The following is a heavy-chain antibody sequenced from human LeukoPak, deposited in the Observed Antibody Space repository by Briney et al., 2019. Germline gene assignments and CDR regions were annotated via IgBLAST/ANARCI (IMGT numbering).Heavy chain of an antibody. D-gene: IGHD6-13*01. CDR3: AKHGTQQLVTALDY. J-gene: IGHJ4*02. Sequence: GGSLRLSCAASGFTFSSYGMHWVRQAPGKGLEWVAVISYDGSNKYYADSVKGRFTISRDNSKNTLYLQMNSLRAEDTAVYYCAKHGTQQLVTALDYWGQGTLVTVSS. CDR1: GFTFSSYG. V-gene: IGHV3-30*18. CDR2: ISYDGSNK.